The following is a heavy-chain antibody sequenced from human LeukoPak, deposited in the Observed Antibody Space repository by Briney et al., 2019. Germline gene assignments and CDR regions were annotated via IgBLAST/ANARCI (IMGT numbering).Heavy chain of an antibody. J-gene: IGHJ4*02. CDR3: AKGAMVVVAVASDY. D-gene: IGHD2-15*01. CDR2: ISGSGGST. V-gene: IGHV3-23*01. CDR1: GFSFSYYA. Sequence: PGGSLRVSCAASGFSFSYYAMSWVRQAPGKGLEWVSAISGSGGSTYYADSVKGRFTISRDNSKNTLYLQMNSLRAEDTAVYYCAKGAMVVVAVASDYWGQGTLVTVSS.